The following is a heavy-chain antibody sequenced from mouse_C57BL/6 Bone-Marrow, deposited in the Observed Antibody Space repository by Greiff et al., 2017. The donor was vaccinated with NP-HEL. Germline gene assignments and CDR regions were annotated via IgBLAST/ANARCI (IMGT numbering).Heavy chain of an antibody. D-gene: IGHD1-1*02. V-gene: IGHV1-22*01. J-gene: IGHJ2*01. CDR2: INPNTGGT. Sequence: EVQLQQSGPELVKPGASVKMSCKASGYTFPDSNMHWVKQSPGKSLAWIGYINPNTGGTSYNQKFKGQATLTVNQSSGQAYMAPRSLTSADSAVSYYARTRQTPDTYYLDYWGQGTTLTVSS. CDR1: GYTFPDSN. CDR3: ARTRQTPDTYYLDY.